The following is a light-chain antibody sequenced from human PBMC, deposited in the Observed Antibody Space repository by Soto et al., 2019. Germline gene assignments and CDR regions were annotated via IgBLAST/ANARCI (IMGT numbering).Light chain of an antibody. CDR3: QQRSNWPPVT. Sequence: EIVLTQSPATLSLSPGERATLSCRASQSVSTYLAWYQQKPGQAPRLLIYDASNRATGIPARFSGSGYGTDFTLTISSLEPEDFAVYYCQQRSNWPPVTFGQGTSLEIK. CDR1: QSVSTY. V-gene: IGKV3-11*01. J-gene: IGKJ2*01. CDR2: DAS.